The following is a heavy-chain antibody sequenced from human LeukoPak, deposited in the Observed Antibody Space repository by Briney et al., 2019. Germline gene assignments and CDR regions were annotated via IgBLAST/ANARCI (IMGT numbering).Heavy chain of an antibody. CDR1: GGTFSSYA. CDR3: AREYYYGSGSSGLGFDY. CDR2: VIPIFGTA. V-gene: IGHV1-69*05. J-gene: IGHJ4*02. D-gene: IGHD3-10*01. Sequence: GASVKVSCKASGGTFSSYAISWVRQAPGQGLEWMGGVIPIFGTANYAQKFQGRVTITTDESTSTAYMELSSLRSEDTAVYYCAREYYYGSGSSGLGFDYWGQGTLVTVSS.